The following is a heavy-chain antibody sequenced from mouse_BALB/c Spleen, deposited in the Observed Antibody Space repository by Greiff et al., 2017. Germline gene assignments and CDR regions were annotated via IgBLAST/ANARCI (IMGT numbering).Heavy chain of an antibody. J-gene: IGHJ4*01. CDR1: GYAFSSSW. D-gene: IGHD2-1*01. CDR3: ARGIYYGNYLYAMDY. CDR2: IYPGDGDT. V-gene: IGHV1-82*01. Sequence: QVHVKQSGPELVKPGASVKISCKASGYAFSSSWMNWVKQRPGQGLEWIGRIYPGDGDTNYNGKFKGKATLTADKSSSTAYMQLSSLTSVDSAVYFCARGIYYGNYLYAMDYWGQGTSVTVSS.